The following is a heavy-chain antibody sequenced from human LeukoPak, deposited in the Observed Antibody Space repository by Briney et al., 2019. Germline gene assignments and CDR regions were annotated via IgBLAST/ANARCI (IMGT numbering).Heavy chain of an antibody. CDR2: ISSGSSTI. V-gene: IGHV3-48*01. CDR3: ARDYSSSL. CDR1: GFTFSSYS. D-gene: IGHD6-6*01. J-gene: IGHJ1*01. Sequence: GGSLRLSCAASGFTFSSYSMNWVRQAPGKGLEWVSYISSGSSTIYYADSVKGRFTISRDNAKNSLYLQMNSLRAEDTAVYYCARDYSSSLWGQGTLVTVSS.